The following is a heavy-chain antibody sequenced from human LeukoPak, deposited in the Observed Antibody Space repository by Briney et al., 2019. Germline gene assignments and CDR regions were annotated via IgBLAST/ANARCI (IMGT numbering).Heavy chain of an antibody. J-gene: IGHJ4*02. CDR1: GFTFSSYA. V-gene: IGHV3-23*01. D-gene: IGHD3-10*01. Sequence: GGSLRLSCAVSGFTFSSYAMSWVRQAPGKGLEWVSALSGSGGSTFYADSVKGRFTISRDNSKNTLYLQMNSLRAEDTAVYYCAKDQEDYGSAEDYWGQGTLVTVSS. CDR3: AKDQEDYGSAEDY. CDR2: LSGSGGST.